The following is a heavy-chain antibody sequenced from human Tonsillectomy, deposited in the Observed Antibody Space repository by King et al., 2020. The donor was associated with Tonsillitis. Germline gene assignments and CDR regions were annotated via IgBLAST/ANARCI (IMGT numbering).Heavy chain of an antibody. CDR2: TSGECACT. CDR1: GFTFADYA. CDR3: AKDWGSGWYFFGY. Sequence: VQLVESGGGVVQPGGALRLSCAASGFTFADYAIHWVRQAPWKGPYWVSLTSGECACTNYADFVKGRFTISRDNSKNSLYLQMNSLRSEDTALYFCAKDWGSGWYFFGYWGQGTLVTVSS. J-gene: IGHJ4*02. D-gene: IGHD6-19*01. V-gene: IGHV3-43*02.